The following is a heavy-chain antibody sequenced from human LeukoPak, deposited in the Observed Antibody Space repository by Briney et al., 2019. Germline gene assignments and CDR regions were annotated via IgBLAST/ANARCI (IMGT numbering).Heavy chain of an antibody. D-gene: IGHD1-26*01. CDR2: ISTSSSAI. J-gene: IGHJ4*02. Sequence: GGSLRLSCAASGFTFSTYRMNWVRQAPGKGLEWLSCISTSSSAIYYADSVKGRFTISRDNAKNSLYLQMNSLRAEDTAVYYCAEGSGGPGYWGQGTLVTVSS. V-gene: IGHV3-48*01. CDR3: AEGSGGPGY. CDR1: GFTFSTYR.